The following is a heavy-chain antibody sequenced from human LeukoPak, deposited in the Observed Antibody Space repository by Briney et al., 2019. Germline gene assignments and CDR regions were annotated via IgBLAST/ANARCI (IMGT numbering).Heavy chain of an antibody. D-gene: IGHD6-19*01. Sequence: ASVKVSCKASGYTFTGYYMHWVRQAPGQGLEWMGWINPNSGGTNYAQKFQGRVTMTRDTSISTAYMELSRLRSDDTAVYYCAKDLSHMGWSPYDYWGQGTLVTVSS. CDR2: INPNSGGT. V-gene: IGHV1-2*02. J-gene: IGHJ4*02. CDR3: AKDLSHMGWSPYDY. CDR1: GYTFTGYY.